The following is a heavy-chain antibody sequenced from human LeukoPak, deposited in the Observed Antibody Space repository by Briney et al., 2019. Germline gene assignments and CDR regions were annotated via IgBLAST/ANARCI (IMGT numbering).Heavy chain of an antibody. CDR3: VSFYETY. J-gene: IGHJ4*02. V-gene: IGHV3-74*01. CDR2: INSDGSWT. D-gene: IGHD2/OR15-2a*01. Sequence: SGGSLRLSCAASGNYWMHWVRQVLGKGLVWVSHINSDGSWTSYADSVKGRFTISKDNAKNTVYLQMNSLRAEDTAVYYCVSFYETYWGRGTLVTVSS. CDR1: GNYW.